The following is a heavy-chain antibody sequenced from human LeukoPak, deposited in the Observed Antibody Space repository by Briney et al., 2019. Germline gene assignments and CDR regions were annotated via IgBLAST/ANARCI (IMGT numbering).Heavy chain of an antibody. CDR1: GFTFSTYA. CDR2: ISGSAYRT. CDR3: AKSFSSSWYMTFDY. D-gene: IGHD6-13*01. J-gene: IGHJ4*02. Sequence: GGFLRLSCTASGFTFSTYAMSWVRQAPGKGLEWVSSISGSAYRTYYADSVKGRFTVSWDSSKNTLYLQMNSLRAEDTAVYYCAKSFSSSWYMTFDYWGQGTLVTVSS. V-gene: IGHV3-23*01.